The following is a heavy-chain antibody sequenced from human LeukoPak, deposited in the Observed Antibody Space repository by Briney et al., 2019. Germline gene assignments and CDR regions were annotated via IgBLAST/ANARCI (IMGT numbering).Heavy chain of an antibody. CDR3: ARHVGATLAYYYYGMDV. V-gene: IGHV4-39*01. CDR2: IYYSGST. D-gene: IGHD5-12*01. CDR1: GGSISSYY. J-gene: IGHJ6*02. Sequence: ESSETLSLTCTVSGGSISSYYWGWIRQPPGKGLEWIGSIYYSGSTYYNPSLKSRVTISVDTSKNQFSLKLSSVTAADTAVYYCARHVGATLAYYYYGMDVWGQGTTVTVSS.